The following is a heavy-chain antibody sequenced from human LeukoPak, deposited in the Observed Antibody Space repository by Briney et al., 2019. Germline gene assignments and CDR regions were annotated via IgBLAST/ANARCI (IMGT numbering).Heavy chain of an antibody. CDR3: VRFTFDLDAFDI. V-gene: IGHV4-4*07. J-gene: IGHJ3*02. Sequence: TSETLSLTCTISGGSISGYSWNWIRQPAGKGLEWIGRISVSGITNSNPSLKSRITMSVDTSKHQFSLNLSSVTAADAAIYFCVRFTFDLDAFDIWGQGSMVTVSS. CDR2: ISVSGIT. CDR1: GGSISGYS.